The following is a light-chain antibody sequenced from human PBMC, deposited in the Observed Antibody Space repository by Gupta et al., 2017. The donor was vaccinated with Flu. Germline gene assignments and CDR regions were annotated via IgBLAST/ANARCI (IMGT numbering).Light chain of an antibody. CDR2: DTS. Sequence: EIVLTQSPGTLSLSPGESATLSCRASQSVSSSYLAWYQQKPGQPPRLLMYDTSTRATGIPDRFSGSGSGTEFTLTISRLEPEDFAFYYCQNDDSSQLMFGQGTXL. J-gene: IGKJ5*01. V-gene: IGKV3-20*01. CDR1: QSVSSSY. CDR3: QNDDSSQLM.